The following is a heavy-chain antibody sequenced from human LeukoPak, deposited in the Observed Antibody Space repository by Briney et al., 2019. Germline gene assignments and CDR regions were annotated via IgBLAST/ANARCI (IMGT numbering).Heavy chain of an antibody. CDR3: ARVVSDLRYFDWFLDAFDI. V-gene: IGHV3-11*06. CDR1: GFTFSDYY. D-gene: IGHD3-9*01. Sequence: PGGSLRLSCAASGFTFSDYYMSWIRQAPGKGLEWVSYISSSSSYTNYAESVKGRFTISRDNAKNSLYLQMNSLRAEDTAVYYCARVVSDLRYFDWFLDAFDIWGQGTMVTVSS. J-gene: IGHJ3*02. CDR2: ISSSSSYT.